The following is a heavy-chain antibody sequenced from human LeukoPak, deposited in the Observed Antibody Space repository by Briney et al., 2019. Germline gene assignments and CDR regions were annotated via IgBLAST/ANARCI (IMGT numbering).Heavy chain of an antibody. D-gene: IGHD3-3*01. CDR3: ARGWSRVFGVVMGY. Sequence: GASVKVSCKASGYTFTSYDINWVRQATGQGLEWMGWMNPNSGNTGYAQKFQGRVTITRNTSISTAYMELSSLRSEDTAVYYCARGWSRVFGVVMGYWGQGTLVTVSS. V-gene: IGHV1-8*03. J-gene: IGHJ4*02. CDR1: GYTFTSYD. CDR2: MNPNSGNT.